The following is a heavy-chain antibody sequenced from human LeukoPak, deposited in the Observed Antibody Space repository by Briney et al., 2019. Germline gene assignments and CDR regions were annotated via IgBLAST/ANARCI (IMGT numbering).Heavy chain of an antibody. CDR2: VGGDDAT. CDR3: VKDAWPRNGIFDPFDI. Sequence: GGSPRLSCAASGFTFRDYAMNWVRQAPGKGLEWVSHVGGDDATFCTDSVKDRFTISRDNSKSTLSLQMNNLRLEDTALYYCVKDAWPRNGIFDPFDIWGQGTLVTVSS. J-gene: IGHJ3*02. D-gene: IGHD2-8*01. V-gene: IGHV3-23*01. CDR1: GFTFRDYA.